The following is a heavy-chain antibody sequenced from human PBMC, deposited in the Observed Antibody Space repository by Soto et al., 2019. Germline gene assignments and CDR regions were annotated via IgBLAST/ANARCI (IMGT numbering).Heavy chain of an antibody. CDR3: XXXSDRMATISPFDY. CDR2: IIPIFGTA. V-gene: IGHV1-69*01. J-gene: IGHJ4*02. CDR1: GGTFSSYA. D-gene: IGHD5-12*01. Sequence: QVQLVQSGAEVKKPGSSVKVSCKASGGTFSSYAISWVRQAPGQGLEWMGGIIPIFGTANYAQKFQGRVTITADESTSTAYMELSSLRSEDTAVXXXXXXSDRMATISPFDYWGQGTLVTVSS.